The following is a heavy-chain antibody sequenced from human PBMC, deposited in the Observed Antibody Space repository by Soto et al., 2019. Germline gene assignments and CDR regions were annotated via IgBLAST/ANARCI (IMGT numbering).Heavy chain of an antibody. D-gene: IGHD4-17*01. V-gene: IGHV4-59*01. J-gene: IGHJ4*02. CDR2: IYYRGNT. Sequence: PSETLSLTCSVSGSTISSFYWAWIRQPPGKGLEWIGSIYYRGNTNYNPSLKSRVIISVDSSKRQVSLRLSSVTAADTAFYFCTRVGGYYGDYPNFDYWGRGALVPVSS. CDR1: GSTISSFY. CDR3: TRVGGYYGDYPNFDY.